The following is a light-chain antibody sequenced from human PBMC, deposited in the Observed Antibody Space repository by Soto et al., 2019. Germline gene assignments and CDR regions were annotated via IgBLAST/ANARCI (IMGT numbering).Light chain of an antibody. Sequence: EIVLTQSPATLSLSPGERATLSCRASQSVSSYLAWYQQKPGQAPRLLIYDASNRATGIPARFSGSGSGTDVTLTISSLEPEVFAVDYCQQRSNWPATFGQGPKLEIK. J-gene: IGKJ2*01. V-gene: IGKV3-11*01. CDR2: DAS. CDR3: QQRSNWPAT. CDR1: QSVSSY.